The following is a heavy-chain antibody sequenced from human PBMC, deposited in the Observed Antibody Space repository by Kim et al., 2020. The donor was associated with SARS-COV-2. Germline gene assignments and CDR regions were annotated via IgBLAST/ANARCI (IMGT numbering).Heavy chain of an antibody. CDR3: AKVGYSGYDNAFDI. CDR2: ISWNSGSI. CDR1: GFTFGAYA. D-gene: IGHD5-12*01. V-gene: IGHV3-9*01. Sequence: GGSLRLSCAASGFTFGAYAMHWVRQAPGKGLEWVSGISWNSGSIGYADSVKGRFTISRDNAKNSLYLQMNSLRAEDTALYYCAKVGYSGYDNAFDIWGQGTMVTVSS. J-gene: IGHJ3*02.